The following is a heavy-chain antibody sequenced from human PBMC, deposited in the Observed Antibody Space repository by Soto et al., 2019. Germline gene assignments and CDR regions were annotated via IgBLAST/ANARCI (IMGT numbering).Heavy chain of an antibody. CDR3: ARDGGGYGDYVDI. D-gene: IGHD4-17*01. CDR1: GFTFSSHW. Sequence: GGSVRLSCAASGFTFSSHWMHWVRRAPGKGLVWVSRINSDWSSTSYADSVKGRLTISRDNAKNTLYLQMNSLRAEDMAVYYCARDGGGYGDYVDIWGQGTMVTVSS. CDR2: INSDWSST. V-gene: IGHV3-74*01. J-gene: IGHJ3*02.